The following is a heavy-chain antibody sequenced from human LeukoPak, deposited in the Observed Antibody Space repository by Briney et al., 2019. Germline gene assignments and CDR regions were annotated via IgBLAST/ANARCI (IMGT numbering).Heavy chain of an antibody. CDR3: ARVGRFLNWFDP. CDR2: INHSGST. J-gene: IGHJ5*02. D-gene: IGHD3-3*01. Sequence: SETLSLTCAVYGGSFSGYYWSWIRQPPGKGLEWIGEINHSGSTNYNPSLKSRDTISVDTSKNQFSLKLSSVTAADTAVYYCARVGRFLNWFDPWGQGTLVTVSS. CDR1: GGSFSGYY. V-gene: IGHV4-34*01.